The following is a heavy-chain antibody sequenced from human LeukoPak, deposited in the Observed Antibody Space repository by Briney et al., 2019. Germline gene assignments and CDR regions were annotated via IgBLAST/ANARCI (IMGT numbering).Heavy chain of an antibody. CDR3: AREQEAFDI. J-gene: IGHJ3*02. V-gene: IGHV3-23*01. CDR1: GLTFSSYA. CDR2: ISGGGGST. Sequence: GGSLRLSCAASGLTFSSYAMSWVRQAPGKGLEWISGISGGGGSTYYADSVKGRFTISRDNSKNTLYLQMNSLRAEDTALYYCAREQEAFDIWGQGTMVTVSS.